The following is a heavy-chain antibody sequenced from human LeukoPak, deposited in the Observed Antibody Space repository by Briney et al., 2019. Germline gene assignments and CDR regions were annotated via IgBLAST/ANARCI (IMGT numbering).Heavy chain of an antibody. Sequence: GGSLRLSCAASGFTFSDYYMSWIRQAPGKGLEWVSYISGSGSTRYYADSVKGRFTISRDNAKNSLYLQMNSLRAEDTAVYYCAKQNGLRGDAFDIWGQGTMVTVSS. D-gene: IGHD3-16*01. CDR3: AKQNGLRGDAFDI. V-gene: IGHV3-11*04. CDR1: GFTFSDYY. J-gene: IGHJ3*02. CDR2: ISGSGSTR.